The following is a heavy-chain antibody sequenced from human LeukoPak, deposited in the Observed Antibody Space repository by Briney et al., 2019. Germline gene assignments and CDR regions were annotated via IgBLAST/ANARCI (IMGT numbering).Heavy chain of an antibody. CDR1: GFTFSSYW. J-gene: IGHJ4*02. CDR3: ARDKYSGYDEVDY. CDR2: IKQDGSEK. D-gene: IGHD5-12*01. Sequence: PGGSLRLSCAASGFTFSSYWMSWVRQAPGKGLEWVANIKQDGSEKYYVDSVKGRFTISRDNAKNSLYLQMNSLRAEDTAVYYCARDKYSGYDEVDYWGQGTLVTVSS. V-gene: IGHV3-7*01.